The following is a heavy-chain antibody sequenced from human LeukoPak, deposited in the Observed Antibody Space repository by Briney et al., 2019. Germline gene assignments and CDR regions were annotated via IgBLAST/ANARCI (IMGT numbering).Heavy chain of an antibody. CDR3: ARDFSSGWSADYYYYYYYMDV. CDR1: GLTLSGYG. Sequence: PGGSLRLSCVASGLTLSGYGMNWVRQAPGKGLEWLSYISTTMTTIYYADSVKGRFTVSRDNAKNSLYLQMNSLRAEDTAVYYCARDFSSGWSADYYYYYYYMDVWGKGTTVTISS. V-gene: IGHV3-48*01. D-gene: IGHD6-19*01. CDR2: ISTTMTTI. J-gene: IGHJ6*03.